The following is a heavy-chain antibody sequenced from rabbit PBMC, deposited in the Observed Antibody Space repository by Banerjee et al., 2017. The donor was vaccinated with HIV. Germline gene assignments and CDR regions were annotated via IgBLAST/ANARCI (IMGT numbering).Heavy chain of an antibody. J-gene: IGHJ4*01. CDR1: GFSFSSGYY. Sequence: QSLEESGGDLVKPGASLTLTCTASGFSFSSGYYISWVRQAPGKGLEWIACIYAGSSGFTYYANWAQGRFTISKTSSTTVTLQMTSLTAADTATYFCARDGGAAGYGYWHLWGPGTLVTVS. D-gene: IGHD6-1*01. CDR3: ARDGGAAGYGYWHL. V-gene: IGHV1S40*01. CDR2: IYAGSSGFT.